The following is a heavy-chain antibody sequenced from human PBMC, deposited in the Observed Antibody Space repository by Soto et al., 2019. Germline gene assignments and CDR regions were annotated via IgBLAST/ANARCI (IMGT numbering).Heavy chain of an antibody. V-gene: IGHV4-31*02. J-gene: IGHJ6*02. D-gene: IGHD5-12*01. CDR2: IYYSGST. CDR1: GGSISSGGYY. CDR3: ARHAVDIVATPPYGMDV. Sequence: PSETLSVRWTVSGGSISSGGYYWSWIRQHPGKGLEWIGYIYYSGSTYYNPSLKSRVTISVDTSKNQFSLKLSSVTAADTAVYYCARHAVDIVATPPYGMDVWGQGTTVTVSS.